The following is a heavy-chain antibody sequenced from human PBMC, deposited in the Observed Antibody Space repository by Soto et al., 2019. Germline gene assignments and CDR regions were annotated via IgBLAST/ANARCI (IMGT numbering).Heavy chain of an antibody. J-gene: IGHJ6*02. D-gene: IGHD6-6*01. Sequence: ASVKVSFKASGGTFSSYAISWVRQAPGQGLEWMGGIIPIFGTANYAQKFQGRVTITADKSTSTAYMELSSLRSEDTAVYYCARVGEQLVYYYGMDVWGQGTTVTVSS. CDR1: GGTFSSYA. CDR3: ARVGEQLVYYYGMDV. CDR2: IIPIFGTA. V-gene: IGHV1-69*06.